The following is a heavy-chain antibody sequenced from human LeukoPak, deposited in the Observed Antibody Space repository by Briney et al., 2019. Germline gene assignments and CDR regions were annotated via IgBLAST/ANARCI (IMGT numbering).Heavy chain of an antibody. D-gene: IGHD6-19*01. J-gene: IGHJ4*02. CDR2: VNPNSGVT. CDR1: GYTFTAYF. V-gene: IGHV1-2*06. Sequence: GASVKVSCKASGYTFTAYFMHWVRQAPGQGLEWMGRVNPNSGVTNSIQKFQGRVTMTRDTSISTAYMELSGLRSDDTAAYYCARQWLPNGYFDYWGQGTLVTVSS. CDR3: ARQWLPNGYFDY.